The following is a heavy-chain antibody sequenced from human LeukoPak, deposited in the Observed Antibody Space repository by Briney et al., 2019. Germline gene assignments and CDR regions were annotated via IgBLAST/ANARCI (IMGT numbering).Heavy chain of an antibody. V-gene: IGHV1-8*03. Sequence: ASVKVSCKASGYTFTTYDINWVRQATGQGLEWMGWTNPNTGNTGYAQKFQGRVTLTRSTSINTAYMELSSLRSEDTAVYYCARILGARFLEWSDDAFDIWGQGTMVTVSS. CDR2: TNPNTGNT. CDR1: GYTFTTYD. CDR3: ARILGARFLEWSDDAFDI. J-gene: IGHJ3*02. D-gene: IGHD3-3*01.